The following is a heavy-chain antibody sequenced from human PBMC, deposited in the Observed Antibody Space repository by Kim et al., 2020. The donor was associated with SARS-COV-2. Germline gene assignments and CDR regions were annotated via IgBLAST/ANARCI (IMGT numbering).Heavy chain of an antibody. J-gene: IGHJ4*02. CDR3: ARGEDSFHRGCFGVY. V-gene: IGHV1-69*01. Sequence: QKFQGRVTITADESTSTAYMELSSLRSEDTAVYYCARGEDSFHRGCFGVYWGQGTLVTVSS. D-gene: IGHD6-6*01.